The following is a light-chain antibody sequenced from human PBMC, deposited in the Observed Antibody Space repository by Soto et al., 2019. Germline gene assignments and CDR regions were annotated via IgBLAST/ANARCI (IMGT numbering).Light chain of an antibody. Sequence: QSVLTQPPSVSGSPGQSVTISCTGTSSDIGYHNRVSWYQQPPGTAPKLMIYEVSTPYSGVPDRFSGSKSGNTASLTISGLQAEDEADYYCSSFAGSATLVFGGGTKVTVL. CDR2: EVS. V-gene: IGLV2-18*02. CDR3: SSFAGSATLV. J-gene: IGLJ3*02. CDR1: SSDIGYHNR.